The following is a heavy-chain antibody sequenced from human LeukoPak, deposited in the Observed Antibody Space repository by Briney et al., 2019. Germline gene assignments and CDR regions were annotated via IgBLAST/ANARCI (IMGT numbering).Heavy chain of an antibody. CDR1: GGSISSYY. CDR2: IFYSGST. V-gene: IGHV4-59*01. D-gene: IGHD3-22*01. Sequence: PSETLSLTCTVSGGSISSYYWSWIRQPPGKGLEWIGYIFYSGSTIYNPSLKGRVTISVDTSKNQFSLNLSSVTAADTAVYYCARALYYYDSSGPLPLKWGQGTLVTVSS. J-gene: IGHJ4*02. CDR3: ARALYYYDSSGPLPLK.